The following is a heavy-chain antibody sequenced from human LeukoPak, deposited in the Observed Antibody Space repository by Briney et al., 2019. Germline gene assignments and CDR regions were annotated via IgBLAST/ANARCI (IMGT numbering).Heavy chain of an antibody. J-gene: IGHJ6*03. CDR1: GFTFDDYA. V-gene: IGHV3-20*04. CDR3: ARAIFGVVINYYYYMDV. D-gene: IGHD3-3*01. CDR2: ISWNGGST. Sequence: GGSLRLSCAASGFTFDDYAMHWVRQAPGKGLEWVSGISWNGGSTGYADSVEGRFTISRDNAKNSLYLQMNSLRAEDTVLYYCARAIFGVVINYYYYMDVWGKGTTVTVSS.